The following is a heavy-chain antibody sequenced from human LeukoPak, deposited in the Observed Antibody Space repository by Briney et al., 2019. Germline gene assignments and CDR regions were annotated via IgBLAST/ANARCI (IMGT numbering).Heavy chain of an antibody. CDR3: AKDRWLRYFDWRGSYFDY. CDR1: GFTFSSYA. V-gene: IGHV3-23*01. CDR2: ISGSGGST. Sequence: QPGGSLRLSCAASGFTFSSYAMSWVRQAPGKGLECVSAISGSGGSTYYADSVKGRFTISRDNSKNTLYLQMNSLRAEDTAVYYCAKDRWLRYFDWRGSYFDYWGQGTLVTVSS. D-gene: IGHD3-9*01. J-gene: IGHJ4*02.